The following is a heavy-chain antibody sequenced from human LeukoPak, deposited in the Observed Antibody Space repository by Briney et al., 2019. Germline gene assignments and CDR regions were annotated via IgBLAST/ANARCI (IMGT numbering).Heavy chain of an antibody. D-gene: IGHD6-19*01. CDR2: IKQDGSDK. CDR1: GFTFHTYW. V-gene: IGHV3-7*01. J-gene: IGHJ5*02. Sequence: GGSLGLSCAASGFTFHTYWMTWVRQAPGKGLEWVANIKQDGSDKYYADSVKGRFTISRDNAKNTLYLQMNSLRAEDTAVYYCARAWAVAGTGGYHWGQGTLVTVSS. CDR3: ARAWAVAGTGGYH.